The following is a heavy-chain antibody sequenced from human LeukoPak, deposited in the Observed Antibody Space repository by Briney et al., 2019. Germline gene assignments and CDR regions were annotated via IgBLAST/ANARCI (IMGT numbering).Heavy chain of an antibody. CDR2: IYPGDSDT. CDR3: ARLMRVAVFDY. CDR1: GSIFTSYW. J-gene: IGHJ4*02. D-gene: IGHD2-15*01. V-gene: IGHV5-51*01. Sequence: GASLQISCKGSGSIFTSYWIGWVRPLPGKGLEWMGIIYPGDSDTRYSPSFQGQVTISADKSISTAYLQWSSLKASDTAMYYCARLMRVAVFDYWGQGTLVTVSS.